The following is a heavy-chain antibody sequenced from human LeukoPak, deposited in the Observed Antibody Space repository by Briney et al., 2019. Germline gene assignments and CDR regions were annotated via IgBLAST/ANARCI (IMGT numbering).Heavy chain of an antibody. V-gene: IGHV4-39*01. CDR2: IDYNENT. CDR3: ARPNSSGWYSGFDY. J-gene: IGHJ4*02. CDR1: GGSISGSTYF. D-gene: IGHD6-19*01. Sequence: SETLSLTCTVSGGSISGSTYFWARIRQTPGKGLEWIGSIDYNENTYYNPSLKSRVTISVDTSKKQFSLKLRSVAAADTAVYYCARPNSSGWYSGFDYWGQGTLVTVSS.